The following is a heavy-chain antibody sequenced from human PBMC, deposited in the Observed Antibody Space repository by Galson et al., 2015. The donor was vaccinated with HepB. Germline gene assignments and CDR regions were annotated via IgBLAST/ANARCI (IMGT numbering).Heavy chain of an antibody. D-gene: IGHD2/OR15-2a*01. CDR1: GFNFSDFW. Sequence: SLRLSCAAAGFNFSDFWMHWVRQVPTKGLVWVARISPDGRPGYAASVTGRFTLSRDNGKSTLYLQLTSLREDDAGMYYCARDIIGVVKAAPPSLDLWGQGTQVTVS. V-gene: IGHV3-74*01. CDR2: ISPDGRP. CDR3: ARDIIGVVKAAPPSLDL. J-gene: IGHJ4*02.